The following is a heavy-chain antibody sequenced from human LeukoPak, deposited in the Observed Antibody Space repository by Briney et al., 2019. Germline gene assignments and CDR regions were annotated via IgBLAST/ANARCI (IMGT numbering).Heavy chain of an antibody. D-gene: IGHD6-13*01. V-gene: IGHV5-51*01. CDR3: ARLVVKAAAGRGAYNWFDP. CDR1: GYSFTSYW. Sequence: GESLKISCKGSGYSFTSYWIGWVRQMPGKGLEWMGIIYPGDSDTRYSPSFQGQVTISADKSISTAYLQWSSLKASDTAMYYCARLVVKAAAGRGAYNWFDPWGQGTLVTVSS. J-gene: IGHJ5*02. CDR2: IYPGDSDT.